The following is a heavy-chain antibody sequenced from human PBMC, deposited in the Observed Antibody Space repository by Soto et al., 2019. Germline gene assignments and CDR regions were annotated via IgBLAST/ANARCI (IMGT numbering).Heavy chain of an antibody. J-gene: IGHJ4*02. V-gene: IGHV3-23*01. CDR1: GFTFSVYA. Sequence: GGSLRLSCVASGFTFSVYAMSWVRQAPGKGLEWVSVIGGSGGDIYYADSVKGRFTTSRDNSKNTLYLQMNSLRAEDTAVYYCAKTPPNDDYFDYWGQGTLVTVSS. D-gene: IGHD1-1*01. CDR3: AKTPPNDDYFDY. CDR2: IGGSGGDI.